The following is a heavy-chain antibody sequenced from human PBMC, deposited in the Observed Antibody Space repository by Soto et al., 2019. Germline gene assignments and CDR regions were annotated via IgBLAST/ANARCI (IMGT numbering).Heavy chain of an antibody. J-gene: IGHJ3*02. Sequence: QVQLVQSGAEVKKPGSSVKVSCKASGGTFSSYAISWVRQAPGQGLEWMGGIIPIFGTANYAQKFQGRVTITADESTITAYMELSSLRSEDTAVYYCARGGEVVAQDLDAFDIWGQGTMVTVSS. V-gene: IGHV1-69*01. CDR3: ARGGEVVAQDLDAFDI. CDR2: IIPIFGTA. CDR1: GGTFSSYA. D-gene: IGHD3-22*01.